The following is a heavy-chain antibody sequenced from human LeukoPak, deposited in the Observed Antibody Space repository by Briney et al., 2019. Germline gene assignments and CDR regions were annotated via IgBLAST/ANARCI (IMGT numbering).Heavy chain of an antibody. CDR1: EFAFSDYG. J-gene: IGHJ4*02. D-gene: IGHD3-10*01. Sequence: GGSLRLSCVASEFAFSDYGMSWVRQAPGKGPEWVSTISRNSATWYADSVMGRFTISRDNSKSTLYLQMNSLRGEDTALYYCADFGSGSYIFDYWGQGSLVTVSS. V-gene: IGHV3-23*01. CDR2: ISRNSAT. CDR3: ADFGSGSYIFDY.